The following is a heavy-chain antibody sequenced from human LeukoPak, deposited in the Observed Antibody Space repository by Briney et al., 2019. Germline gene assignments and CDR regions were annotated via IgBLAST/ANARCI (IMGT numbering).Heavy chain of an antibody. CDR2: IKQDRSEK. V-gene: IGHV3-7*01. CDR1: GFTFSNYW. J-gene: IGHJ3*02. Sequence: GGSLRLSCAASGFTFSNYWMSWVRQAPGKGLEWVANIKQDRSEKYYVDSVKGRFTISRDNAKNSLYLQMNSLRAEDTAFYYCARGDFESGTYNDAFDIWGQGTMVTVS. D-gene: IGHD1-26*01. CDR3: ARGDFESGTYNDAFDI.